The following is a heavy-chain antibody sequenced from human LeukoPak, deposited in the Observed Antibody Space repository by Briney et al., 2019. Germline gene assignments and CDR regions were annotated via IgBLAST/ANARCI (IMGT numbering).Heavy chain of an antibody. CDR1: GCSIRSSSYY. J-gene: IGHJ5*02. D-gene: IGHD6-13*01. CDR3: ARKYSSSWSWFDP. V-gene: IGHV4-39*01. CDR2: IYYSGRT. Sequence: GSLRLSCTVSGCSIRSSSYYWGWVRQPPGEGLEWIGSIYYSGRTYYNPSLKSRVTISVDTSRNQFSLKLSSVTAADTAVYYCARKYSSSWSWFDPWGQGTLVTVSS.